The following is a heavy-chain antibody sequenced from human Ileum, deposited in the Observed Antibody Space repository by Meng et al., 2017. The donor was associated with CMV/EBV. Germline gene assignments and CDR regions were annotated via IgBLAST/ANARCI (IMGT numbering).Heavy chain of an antibody. Sequence: VQLQQWGAGRLKPSETLSLTCAVYGSSFGGFYWTWIRQTPGKGLEWIGEVNHIGGTNYNPSLKSRVTISVDTSKKEFSLKLNSVTAADTAVYYCARKRDLGPDLSWLDPWGQGSLVTVSS. CDR3: ARKRDLGPDLSWLDP. V-gene: IGHV4-34*02. J-gene: IGHJ5*02. D-gene: IGHD5-24*01. CDR1: GSSFGGFY. CDR2: VNHIGGT.